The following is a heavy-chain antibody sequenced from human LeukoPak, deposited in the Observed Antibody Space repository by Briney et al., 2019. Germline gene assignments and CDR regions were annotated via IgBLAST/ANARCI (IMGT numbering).Heavy chain of an antibody. V-gene: IGHV3-23*01. J-gene: IGHJ4*02. CDR3: AKDKMGATTGAFDY. CDR1: GFTFTNYA. Sequence: GGSLRLSCAASGFTFTNYAMNWVRQAPGKGLEWVSAISGSGGSSSYADSVRGRFTISRDDSNNMLYLQMNSLRAEDTAVYYCAKDKMGATTGAFDYWGQGTLVTVSS. D-gene: IGHD1-26*01. CDR2: ISGSGGSS.